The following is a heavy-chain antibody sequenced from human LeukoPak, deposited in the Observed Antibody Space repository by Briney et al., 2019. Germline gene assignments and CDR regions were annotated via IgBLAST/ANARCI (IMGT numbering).Heavy chain of an antibody. V-gene: IGHV3-53*01. CDR2: IYSGGST. J-gene: IGHJ4*02. CDR1: GFTVSSNY. Sequence: GGSLRLSCAASGFTVSSNYMSWVRQAPGKGLEWVSIIYSGGSTFYADSVKGRFTISRDNSKNTLYLQMNSLRAEDTAVYYCARSDQRFGEFNDYWGQGTLVTVSS. CDR3: ARSDQRFGEFNDY. D-gene: IGHD3-10*01.